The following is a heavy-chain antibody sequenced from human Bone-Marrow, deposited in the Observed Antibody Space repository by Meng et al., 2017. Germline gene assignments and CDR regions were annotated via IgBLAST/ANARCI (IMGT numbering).Heavy chain of an antibody. CDR3: SGHVDY. J-gene: IGHJ4*01. Sequence: EVQLVESGGGFVKPGGSLRRSCAASEFTFSNAWMTWVRQAPGKVLEWIGRMKSNVDGGTVDYAAAVKGRFFISRDDSENTFYLQMNSLKTEDTAVYYCSGHVDYWGHGTLVTVSS. CDR1: EFTFSNAW. CDR2: MKSNVDGGTV. V-gene: IGHV3-15*01.